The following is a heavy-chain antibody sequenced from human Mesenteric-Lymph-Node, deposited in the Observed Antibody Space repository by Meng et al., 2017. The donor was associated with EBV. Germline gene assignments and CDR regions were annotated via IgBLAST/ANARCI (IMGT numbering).Heavy chain of an antibody. CDR1: GYSFSSYG. D-gene: IGHD3-22*01. CDR3: ATDTGRVINNLFDP. CDR2: ISAYNGNI. Sequence: QVQLVESGAEVKKPGASVKVSCKASGYSFSSYGISWVRQAPGQGLEWMGWISAYNGNINYAQKFQGRVTMTIDTSTSTAYMELRSLRSDDTAVYYCATDTGRVINNLFDPWGQGTLVTVSS. V-gene: IGHV1-18*01. J-gene: IGHJ5*02.